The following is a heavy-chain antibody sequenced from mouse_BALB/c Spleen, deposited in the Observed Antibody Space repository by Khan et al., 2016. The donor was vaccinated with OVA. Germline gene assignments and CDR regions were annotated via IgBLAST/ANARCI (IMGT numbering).Heavy chain of an antibody. V-gene: IGHV9-1*02. J-gene: IGHJ1*01. CDR2: INTYTGEP. D-gene: IGHD6-2*01. CDR3: ARISSYWYSDV. CDR1: GYTFTNYG. Sequence: QIQLVQSGPELKKPGETVKISCKASGYTFTNYGMNWVKQAPGKGLKWMGWINTYTGEPTYADDFKGRFVFSLETSASTAYLQISNLKNEDMTTYFCARISSYWYSDVWGAGTTVTLSS.